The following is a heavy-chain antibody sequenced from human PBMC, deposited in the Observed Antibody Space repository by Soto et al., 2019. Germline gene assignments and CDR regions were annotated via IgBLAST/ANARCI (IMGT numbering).Heavy chain of an antibody. V-gene: IGHV4-31*03. CDR2: IYYSGST. CDR1: GGSISSGGYY. J-gene: IGHJ4*02. Sequence: QVQLQESGPGLVKPSQTLSLTCTVSGGSISSGGYYWSWIRQHPGKGLEWIGYIYYSGSTYYNPSLECRITRSVDTSKNQFSLKLSSVTAADTAVYYCARGSVVAATLFDSWGQGTLVTVSS. CDR3: ARGSVVAATLFDS. D-gene: IGHD2-15*01.